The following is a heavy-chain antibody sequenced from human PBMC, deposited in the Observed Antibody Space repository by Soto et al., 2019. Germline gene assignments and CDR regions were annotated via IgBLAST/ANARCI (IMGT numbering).Heavy chain of an antibody. CDR1: GFTFSSYA. CDR3: ARAAVEYYFDY. D-gene: IGHD6-13*01. V-gene: IGHV3-30-3*01. CDR2: ISYDGSNK. J-gene: IGHJ4*02. Sequence: PXGSLRLSCAASGFTFSSYAMHWVRQAPGKGLEWVAVISYDGSNKYYADSVKGRFTISRDNSKNTLYLQMNSLRAEDTAVYYCARAAVEYYFDYWGQGTLVTVSS.